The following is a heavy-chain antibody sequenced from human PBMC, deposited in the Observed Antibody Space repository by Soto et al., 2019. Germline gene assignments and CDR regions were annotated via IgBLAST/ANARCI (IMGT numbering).Heavy chain of an antibody. CDR3: PIWWSCSHKGFDP. D-gene: IGHD3-16*01. CDR2: IYYSGST. J-gene: IGHJ5*02. V-gene: IGHV4-31*03. CDR1: GGSISSGDYY. Sequence: QVQLQESGPGLVKPSQTLSLTCTVSGGSISSGDYYWSWIRQHPGKGLEWIGYIYYSGSTYYNPSLKSRFTISVDTSKNQFPRSRSSVTAGDTPVYYCPIWWSCSHKGFDPGGQEPLATVSS.